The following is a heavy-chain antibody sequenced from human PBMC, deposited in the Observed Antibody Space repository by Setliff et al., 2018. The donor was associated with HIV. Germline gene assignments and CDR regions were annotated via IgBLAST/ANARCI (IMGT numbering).Heavy chain of an antibody. CDR1: GSSISSNYY. CDR2: IDASANT. J-gene: IGHJ5*02. V-gene: IGHV4-38-2*02. Sequence: PSETLSLTCTVSGSSISSNYYWAWIRQAPGKGLEWIGCIDASANTYYIPSLKGRATISIDTSKNQLSLKLRSVTAADTAVYYCARIGSGWSVGWFDPWGQGTLVTVSS. CDR3: ARIGSGWSVGWFDP. D-gene: IGHD6-13*01.